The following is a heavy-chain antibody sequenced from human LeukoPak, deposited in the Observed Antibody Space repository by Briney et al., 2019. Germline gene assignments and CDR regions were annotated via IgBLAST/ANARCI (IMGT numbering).Heavy chain of an antibody. CDR1: GGSFSGYY. CDR3: ARGLKLWFGELSY. Sequence: SETLSLTCAVYGGSFSGYYWSWIRQPPGKGLEWIGVINHSGSTNYNPSLKSRVTISVDTSKNQFSLKLSSVTAADTAVYYCARGLKLWFGELSYWGQGTLVTVSS. CDR2: INHSGST. V-gene: IGHV4-34*01. J-gene: IGHJ4*02. D-gene: IGHD3-10*01.